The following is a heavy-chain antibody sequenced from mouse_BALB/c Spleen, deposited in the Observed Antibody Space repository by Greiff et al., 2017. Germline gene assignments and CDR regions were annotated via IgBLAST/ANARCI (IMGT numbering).Heavy chain of an antibody. CDR1: GYSITSDYA. Sequence: EVKLQESGPGLVKPSQSLSLTCTVTGYSITSDYAWNWIRQFPGNKLEWMGYISYSGSTSYNPSLKSRISITRDTSKNQFFLQLNSVTTEDTATYYCASSYYRFPFDYWGQGTTLTVSS. V-gene: IGHV3-2*02. CDR2: ISYSGST. CDR3: ASSYYRFPFDY. D-gene: IGHD2-14*01. J-gene: IGHJ2*01.